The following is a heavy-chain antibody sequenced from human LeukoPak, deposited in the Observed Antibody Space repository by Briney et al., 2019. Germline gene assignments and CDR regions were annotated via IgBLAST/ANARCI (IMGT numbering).Heavy chain of an antibody. CDR1: GFTFSNAW. Sequence: GGSLRLSCAASGFTFSNAWMSWVRQAPGKGLEWVGRIKSKTDGGTIDYAEIVKGRFTISRDDSKNTLYLQVNSLKTEDTAVYYCTTDSLITMVRGVIGYFDYWGQGTLVTVSS. J-gene: IGHJ4*02. D-gene: IGHD3-10*01. CDR3: TTDSLITMVRGVIGYFDY. V-gene: IGHV3-15*01. CDR2: IKSKTDGGTI.